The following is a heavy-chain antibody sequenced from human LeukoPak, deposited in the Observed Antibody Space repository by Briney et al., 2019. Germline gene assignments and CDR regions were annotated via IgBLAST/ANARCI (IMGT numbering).Heavy chain of an antibody. D-gene: IGHD3-22*01. CDR2: ISSSSSYI. CDR1: GFTFSSYS. V-gene: IGHV3-21*01. CDR3: ASVYSSGYRKYAFYI. Sequence: GGSLRLSCAASGFTFSSYSMNWVRQAPGKGLEWVSSISSSSSYIYYADSVKGRFTISRDNAKNSLYLQMNSLSAEDTAVYYCASVYSSGYRKYAFYIWGQGTMVTVSS. J-gene: IGHJ3*02.